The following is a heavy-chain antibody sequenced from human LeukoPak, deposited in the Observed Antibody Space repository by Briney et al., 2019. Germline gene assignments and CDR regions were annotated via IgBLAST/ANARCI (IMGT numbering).Heavy chain of an antibody. D-gene: IGHD3-16*01. J-gene: IGHJ5*02. Sequence: GGSLRLSCAASGFTLSSYAMSWVRQVPGKGLERVSVISGSGDNTYYADSVKGRFTISRDNSKNTLYLQMNSLRAEDTAVYYCAREELGSSLGFDPWGQGTLVTVSS. CDR3: AREELGSSLGFDP. CDR2: ISGSGDNT. V-gene: IGHV3-23*01. CDR1: GFTLSSYA.